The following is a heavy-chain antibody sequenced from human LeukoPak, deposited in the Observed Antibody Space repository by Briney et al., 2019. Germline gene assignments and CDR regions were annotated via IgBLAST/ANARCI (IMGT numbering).Heavy chain of an antibody. Sequence: GGSLRLSCTASGFTFSGYSMNWIRQAPGKGLEWVSSFGTRSTSVHHAGSVKGRFTISRDNAKNSLYLQMNSLRDEDTAVYYCARDLRGYDGWGQGTLVTVSS. J-gene: IGHJ4*02. CDR3: ARDLRGYDG. CDR2: FGTRSTSV. CDR1: GFTFSGYS. D-gene: IGHD5-12*01. V-gene: IGHV3-21*01.